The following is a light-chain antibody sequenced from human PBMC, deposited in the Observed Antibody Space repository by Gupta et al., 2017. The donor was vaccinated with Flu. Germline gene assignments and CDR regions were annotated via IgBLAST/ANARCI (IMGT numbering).Light chain of an antibody. J-gene: IGLJ1*01. CDR3: AAYRSSGPYV. Sequence: QPALIPPPPASGSSAQPSTTTSTATSSDVGGYNYVSWYQQHPGKVPKLMIFEVGNRPSGVSNRFSGSKSGNTASLAISGLQGEDEGDYYCAAYRSSGPYVFGTGTQVTVL. V-gene: IGLV2-14*01. CDR2: EVG. CDR1: SSDVGGYNY.